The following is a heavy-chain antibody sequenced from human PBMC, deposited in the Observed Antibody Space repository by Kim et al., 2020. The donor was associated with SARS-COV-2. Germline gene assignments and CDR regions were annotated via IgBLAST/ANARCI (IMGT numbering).Heavy chain of an antibody. D-gene: IGHD3-3*01. J-gene: IGHJ6*02. CDR3: ARAGAEAIFGVVMPYYYYGMDV. V-gene: IGHV4-31*03. CDR1: GGSISSGGYY. Sequence: SETLSLTCTVSGGSISSGGYYWSWIRQHPGKGLEWIGYIYYSGSTYYNPSLKSRVTISVDTSKNQFSLKLSSVTAADTAVYYCARAGAEAIFGVVMPYYYYGMDVWGQGTTVTVSS. CDR2: IYYSGST.